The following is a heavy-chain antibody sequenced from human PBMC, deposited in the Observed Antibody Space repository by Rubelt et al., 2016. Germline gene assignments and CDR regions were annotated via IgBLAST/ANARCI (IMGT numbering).Heavy chain of an antibody. V-gene: IGHV4-39*01. CDR1: GGSISSSDYY. Sequence: QLQLQESGPGLVKPSETLSLTCTVSGGSISSSDYYWGWVRQPPGKGLEWVGSIFYSGSTYYNPSLKSRVTISVDTTKNQSSLKLSSVTAADTAVYFCARSLPLRADAFDIWGQGTVVTVSS. CDR2: IFYSGST. CDR3: ARSLPLRADAFDI. J-gene: IGHJ3*02. D-gene: IGHD3-10*01.